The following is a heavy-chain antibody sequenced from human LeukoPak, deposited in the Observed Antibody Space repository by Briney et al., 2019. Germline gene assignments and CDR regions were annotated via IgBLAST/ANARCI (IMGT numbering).Heavy chain of an antibody. J-gene: IGHJ6*02. Sequence: ASVKVSCKASGYTFTGYYMHWVRQAPGQGLEWKGWINPNSGGTNYAQKFQGRVTMTRDTSISTAYMELSRLRSDDTAVYYCARDREYLYYYYGMDVWGQGTTVTVSS. V-gene: IGHV1-2*02. CDR2: INPNSGGT. CDR1: GYTFTGYY. CDR3: ARDREYLYYYYGMDV. D-gene: IGHD2/OR15-2a*01.